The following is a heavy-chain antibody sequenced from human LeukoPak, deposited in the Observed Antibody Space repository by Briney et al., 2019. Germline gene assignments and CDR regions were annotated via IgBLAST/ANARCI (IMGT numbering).Heavy chain of an antibody. D-gene: IGHD5-12*01. Sequence: GGSLRLSCAASGFTFSSYAMHWVRQAPGKGLEWVAVISYDGSNKYYADSVKGRFTISKDNSKNTLYLQMNRLRAEDTAVYYCAKVKAGLRRLYYYCGMDVGGQGTTVTVSS. V-gene: IGHV3-30-3*01. CDR1: GFTFSSYA. CDR3: AKVKAGLRRLYYYCGMDV. CDR2: ISYDGSNK. J-gene: IGHJ6*02.